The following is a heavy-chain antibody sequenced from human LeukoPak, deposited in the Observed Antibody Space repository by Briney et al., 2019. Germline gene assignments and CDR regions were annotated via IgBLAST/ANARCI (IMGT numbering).Heavy chain of an antibody. CDR3: ARTGYSSSWWSSDY. CDR2: IIPIFGTA. V-gene: IGHV1-69*13. CDR1: GGTFSSYA. D-gene: IGHD6-13*01. Sequence: SVKVSCKASGGTFSSYAISWVRQAPGQGLEWMGGIIPIFGTANYAQKFQGRVTITADESTSTAYMEPRSLRSDDTAVYYCARTGYSSSWWSSDYWGQGTLVTVSS. J-gene: IGHJ4*02.